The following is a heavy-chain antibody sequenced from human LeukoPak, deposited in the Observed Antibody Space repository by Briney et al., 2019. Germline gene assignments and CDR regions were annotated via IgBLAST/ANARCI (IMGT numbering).Heavy chain of an antibody. J-gene: IGHJ3*02. V-gene: IGHV3-30-3*01. CDR1: GFTFSSYA. D-gene: IGHD1-26*01. Sequence: GRSLRLSCAASGFTFSSYAMHWVRQAPGKGLEWVAVISYDGSNKYYADSVKGRFTISRDNSKNTLDLQMNSLRAEDTAGYYCAKHLLVGGTRGAYAFDIWGRGTMVTVSS. CDR2: ISYDGSNK. CDR3: AKHLLVGGTRGAYAFDI.